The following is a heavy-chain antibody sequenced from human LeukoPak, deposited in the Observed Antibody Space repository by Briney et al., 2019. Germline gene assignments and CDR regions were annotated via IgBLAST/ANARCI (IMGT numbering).Heavy chain of an antibody. D-gene: IGHD6-13*01. J-gene: IGHJ4*02. CDR2: ISYDGSNK. V-gene: IGHV3-30-3*01. CDR3: ARGFANYGQLGRNYFDY. Sequence: GGSLRLSCAASGFTFSSYAMHWVRQAPGKGLEWVAVISYDGSNKYYADSVKGRFTISRDNSKNTLYLQMNSLRAEDTAVYYCARGFANYGQLGRNYFDYWGQGTLVTVSS. CDR1: GFTFSSYA.